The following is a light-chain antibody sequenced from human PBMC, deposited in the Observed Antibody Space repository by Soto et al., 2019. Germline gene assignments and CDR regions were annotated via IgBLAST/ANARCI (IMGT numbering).Light chain of an antibody. J-gene: IGKJ5*01. Sequence: IVLTQSPGTLSLSPGKRATLSCRASQSVSSYLAWYQQKPGQAPRLLIYDASNRATGIPARFSGSGSGTDFTLTISSLEPEDFAVYYCQQSYSTPRTFGQGTRLEIK. V-gene: IGKV3-11*01. CDR2: DAS. CDR1: QSVSSY. CDR3: QQSYSTPRT.